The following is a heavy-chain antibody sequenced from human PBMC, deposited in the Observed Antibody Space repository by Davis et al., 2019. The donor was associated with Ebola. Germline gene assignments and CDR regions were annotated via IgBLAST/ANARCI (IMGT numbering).Heavy chain of an antibody. Sequence: GESLKISCAASGFTFSSYAMSWVRQAPGKGLEWVSAISGSGHSTYYADSVKGRFTISRDSASNSVYLQMDSLRADDTAIYYCARGRFQGYFQDWGQGSLVTVSS. CDR3: ARGRFQGYFQD. CDR2: ISGSGHST. CDR1: GFTFSSYA. V-gene: IGHV3-23*01. J-gene: IGHJ4*02.